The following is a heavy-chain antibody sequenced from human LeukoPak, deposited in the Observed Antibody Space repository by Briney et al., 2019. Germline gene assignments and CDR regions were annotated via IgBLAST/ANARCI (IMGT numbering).Heavy chain of an antibody. J-gene: IGHJ4*02. Sequence: WETLSLTCTVSGGSISSYYWTWIRQPPGKRLDWIGYVYYSGSINYNPSIMSRVTMSVDTSNNQFSLKLSSVTAAATAVYYCASSPGSGDWYFDYWGQGILVTVSS. CDR2: VYYSGSI. V-gene: IGHV4-59*01. CDR3: ASSPGSGDWYFDY. CDR1: GGSISSYY. D-gene: IGHD2-21*02.